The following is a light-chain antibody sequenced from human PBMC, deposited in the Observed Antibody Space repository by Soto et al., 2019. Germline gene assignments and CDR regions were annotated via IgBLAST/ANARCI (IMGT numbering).Light chain of an antibody. V-gene: IGLV2-14*01. Sequence: QSVLTQPAFGSGSPEQSITISCPGTSSDVGFYNFVSWYQQYPGKAPKLMIYEVSNRPSGVSHRFSGSKSGNTASLTISGLQAEDEGDYYCSSYKSSTTRVFGSGTKVTVL. J-gene: IGLJ1*01. CDR1: SSDVGFYNF. CDR2: EVS. CDR3: SSYKSSTTRV.